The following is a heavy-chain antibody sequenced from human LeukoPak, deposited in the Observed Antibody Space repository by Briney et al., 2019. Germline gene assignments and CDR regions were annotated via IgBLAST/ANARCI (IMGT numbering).Heavy chain of an antibody. D-gene: IGHD2-21*01. CDR2: IYPGDSDI. V-gene: IGHV5-51*01. Sequence: GESLKISCKGSGYSFTSYWIGWVRQMPGKGLEWMGIIYPGDSDIRYSPSFQGQVTISADKSISTAYLQWSSLKASDTAMYYCARRPYCGGDCYFYYFDYWGQGTLVTVSS. CDR3: ARRPYCGGDCYFYYFDY. CDR1: GYSFTSYW. J-gene: IGHJ4*02.